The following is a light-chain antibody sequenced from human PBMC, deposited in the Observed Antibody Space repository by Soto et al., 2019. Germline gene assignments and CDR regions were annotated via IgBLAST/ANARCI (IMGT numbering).Light chain of an antibody. CDR2: LGS. V-gene: IGKV2-28*01. CDR1: QSLLHSDGYNY. J-gene: IGKJ2*01. CDR3: IPASLTPYT. Sequence: DIVMTQSPLSLPVTHGEPASISCRSSQSLLHSDGYNYLDWYLQKPGQSPQLLIYLGSNRASVVPHRVTGSGSGTEFNLKITRVEAEDVEVYCSIPASLTPYTFGQGTQLESK.